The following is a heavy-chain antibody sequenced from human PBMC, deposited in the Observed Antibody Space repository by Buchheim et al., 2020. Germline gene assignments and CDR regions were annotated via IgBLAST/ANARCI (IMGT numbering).Heavy chain of an antibody. Sequence: EVQLVDSGGGLVQPGESLRLSCAASGFSSSGYAMSWVRQAPGKGLEWVSSISGSGATTFNADSVKGRFTISRDNSKNMLYLQMNSLRAEDTAVYFCAKGSRGYTNYYFDYWGQGTL. CDR3: AKGSRGYTNYYFDY. CDR1: GFSSSGYA. V-gene: IGHV3-23*04. D-gene: IGHD4-11*01. J-gene: IGHJ4*02. CDR2: ISGSGATT.